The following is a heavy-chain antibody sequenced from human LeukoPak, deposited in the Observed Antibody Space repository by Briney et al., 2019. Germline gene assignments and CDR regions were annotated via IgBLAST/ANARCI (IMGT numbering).Heavy chain of an antibody. V-gene: IGHV4-59*08. CDR3: ARYGGYYFDY. CDR2: LHNSVT. J-gene: IGHJ4*02. CDR1: GGSISTYY. Sequence: PSETLSLTCTVSGGSISTYYWTSIRQPPGKGLEWIGYLHNSVTNSNPSLKRRVTISVDTSKNQSSLKLSSVTAADTGVYYCARYGGYYFDYWGQGTLVTVSS. D-gene: IGHD3-16*01.